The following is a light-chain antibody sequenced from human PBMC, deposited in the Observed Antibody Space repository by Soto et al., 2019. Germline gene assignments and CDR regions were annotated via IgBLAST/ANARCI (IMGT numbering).Light chain of an antibody. CDR2: DNN. CDR1: SSNIGSNY. Sequence: QSVLTQPPSASGTPGQRVTISCSGSSSNIGSNYVSWYQQLPGTAPKLLIYDNNQRPSGVPDRFSGSKSGTSASLAISGLRSEDEADYYCAAWDDSLSVFFGGGTQLTVL. J-gene: IGLJ2*01. V-gene: IGLV1-47*02. CDR3: AAWDDSLSVF.